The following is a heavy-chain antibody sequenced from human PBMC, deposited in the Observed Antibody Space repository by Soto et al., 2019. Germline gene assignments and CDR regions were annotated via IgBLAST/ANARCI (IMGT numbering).Heavy chain of an antibody. Sequence: SVKVSCKASEGTFNSYAIAWVRQAPGQGLEWMGGIIPYYNTLNYAQKFQDRVTITADDSTNTVYMELSSLRSDDTAVYFCASGASSWYPYFFDSWAQGTLVTVSS. V-gene: IGHV1-69*13. D-gene: IGHD6-13*01. J-gene: IGHJ4*02. CDR1: EGTFNSYA. CDR3: ASGASSWYPYFFDS. CDR2: IIPYYNTL.